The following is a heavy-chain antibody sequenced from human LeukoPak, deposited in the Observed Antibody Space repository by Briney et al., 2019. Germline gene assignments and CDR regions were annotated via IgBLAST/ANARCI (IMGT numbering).Heavy chain of an antibody. D-gene: IGHD3-22*01. Sequence: PGGSLRLSCAASGFTFSSYSMNWVRQAPGKGLEWVSSISCSSSYIYYADSVKGRFTISRDNDKNSLYLQMNSLRGEDTAVNDCASQDYYDMSGADYWGQGTLVTVSS. V-gene: IGHV3-21*01. J-gene: IGHJ4*02. CDR2: ISCSSSYI. CDR3: ASQDYYDMSGADY. CDR1: GFTFSSYS.